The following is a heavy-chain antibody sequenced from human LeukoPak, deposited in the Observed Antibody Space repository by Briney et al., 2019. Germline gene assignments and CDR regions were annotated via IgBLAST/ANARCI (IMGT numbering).Heavy chain of an antibody. V-gene: IGHV1-46*01. CDR3: ARDRPTETYGDSRFYNYYYMDV. J-gene: IGHJ6*03. D-gene: IGHD4-17*01. CDR2: INPSGGST. CDR1: GYTFTSYY. Sequence: GASVKVSCKASGYTFTSYYMHWVRQAPGQGLEWMGIINPSGGSTTYAQKFQGRVTMTRDTSTSTVYMELSSLRSEDTAVYYCARDRPTETYGDSRFYNYYYMDVWGKGTTVTVSS.